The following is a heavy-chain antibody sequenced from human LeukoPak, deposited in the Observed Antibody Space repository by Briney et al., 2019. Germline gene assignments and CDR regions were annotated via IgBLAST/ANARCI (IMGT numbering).Heavy chain of an antibody. J-gene: IGHJ4*02. CDR1: GFTFHDYA. V-gene: IGHV3-9*01. D-gene: IGHD4-17*01. CDR2: ISWNSGNI. CDR3: ANLHGDYRDY. Sequence: PGRSLRLSCAASGFTFHDYAMPWVRQAPGKGLEWVSGISWNSGNIGYADSVKGRFTISRHNAKNSLYLQMNSLRAEDTALYYCANLHGDYRDYWGQGTLVTVSS.